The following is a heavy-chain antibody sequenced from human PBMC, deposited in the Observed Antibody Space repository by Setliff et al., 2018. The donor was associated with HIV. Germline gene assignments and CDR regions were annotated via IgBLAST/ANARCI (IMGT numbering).Heavy chain of an antibody. D-gene: IGHD3-10*01. CDR2: INAGNGNT. V-gene: IGHV1-3*01. J-gene: IGHJ4*02. CDR1: GYTFTSYA. CDR3: ARGGVTMVRGVRGPFDY. Sequence: GASVKVSCKASGYTFTSYAMHWVRQAPGQRLEWMGWINAGNGNTKYSQKFQGRVTITRDTSASTAYMELSSLRSEDTAVYYCARGGVTMVRGVRGPFDYWGQGTLVTVSS.